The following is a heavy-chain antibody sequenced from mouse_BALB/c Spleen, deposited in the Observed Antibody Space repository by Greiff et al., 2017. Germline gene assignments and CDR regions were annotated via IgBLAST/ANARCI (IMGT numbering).Heavy chain of an antibody. CDR1: GFSFSSYT. CDR3: TRGEDYYGSYDY. CDR2: ISSGGSYT. Sequence: EVKLVESGGGLVKPGGSLKLSCAASGFSFSSYTMSWVRQTPEKRLEWVATISSGGSYTYYPDSVKGRFTISRDNAKNTLYLQMSSLKSEDTAMYYCTRGEDYYGSYDYWGQGTTLTVSS. D-gene: IGHD2-1*01. J-gene: IGHJ2*01. V-gene: IGHV5-6-4*01.